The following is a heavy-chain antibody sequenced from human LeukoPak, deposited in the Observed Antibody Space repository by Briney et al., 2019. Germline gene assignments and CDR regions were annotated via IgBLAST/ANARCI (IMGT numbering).Heavy chain of an antibody. J-gene: IGHJ4*02. CDR1: GFSFSSYA. CDR2: LSGIGRSS. CDR3: AKGGDSSSWLFDF. D-gene: IGHD6-13*01. Sequence: GGSLRLSCAASGFSFSSYAMSWVRQAPGKGLEWVSALSGIGRSSYYADSVRGRFTISRDNSKNTLFLQVNSLRAEDTAVYYCAKGGDSSSWLFDFWGQGTLVTVSS. V-gene: IGHV3-23*01.